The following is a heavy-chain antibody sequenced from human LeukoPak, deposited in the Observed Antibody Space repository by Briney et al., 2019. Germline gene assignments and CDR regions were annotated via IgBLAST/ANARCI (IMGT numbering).Heavy chain of an antibody. CDR3: ARVGSYCFEY. Sequence: SEPLSLTCTVSGGSISTYYWSWIRQPPGKGLEWIGYIDYSGATNYNPSLKSRVTMSVDTSKHQFSLKLSSVTAADTAVYYCARVGSYCFEYWGQGTPVTVSS. CDR2: IDYSGAT. J-gene: IGHJ4*02. D-gene: IGHD3-10*01. CDR1: GGSISTYY. V-gene: IGHV4-59*01.